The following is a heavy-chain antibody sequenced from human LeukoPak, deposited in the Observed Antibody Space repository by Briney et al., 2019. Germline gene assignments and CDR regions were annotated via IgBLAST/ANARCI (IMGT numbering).Heavy chain of an antibody. CDR3: ARHSIFGVVLRPQNYMDV. CDR1: GFTFGNYW. CDR2: INSDGSTT. J-gene: IGHJ6*03. Sequence: PGGSLRLSCAASGFTFGNYWMHWVRQAPGKGPVWVSRINSDGSTTGYADSVKGRFTISRDNAKNSLYLQMNSLRAEDTALYHCARHSIFGVVLRPQNYMDVWGKGTTVTVSS. V-gene: IGHV3-74*01. D-gene: IGHD3-3*01.